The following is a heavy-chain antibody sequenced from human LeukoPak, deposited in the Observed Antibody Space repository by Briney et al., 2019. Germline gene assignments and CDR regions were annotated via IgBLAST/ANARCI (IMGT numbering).Heavy chain of an antibody. CDR3: ASAVAGTSDWFDP. D-gene: IGHD6-19*01. J-gene: IGHJ5*02. CDR1: GGTFSSYA. Sequence: SVKVSCKASGGTFSSYAISWLRQAPGQGLEWMGRIIPILGIANYAQKFQGRVTITADKSTSTAYMELSSLRSEDTAVYYCASAVAGTSDWFDPWGQGTLVTVSS. CDR2: IIPILGIA. V-gene: IGHV1-69*04.